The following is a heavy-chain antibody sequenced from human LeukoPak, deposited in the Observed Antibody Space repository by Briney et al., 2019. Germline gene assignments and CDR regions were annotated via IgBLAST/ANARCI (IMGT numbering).Heavy chain of an antibody. Sequence: AGGSLRLSCAASGFTFSSYSMNWVRQAPGKGLEWVSSISSSSYIYYADSVKGRFTISRDNAKNSLYLQMNSLRAEDTAVYYCARLNDFWSGYCIDYWGQGTLVTVSS. D-gene: IGHD3-3*01. J-gene: IGHJ4*02. V-gene: IGHV3-21*01. CDR2: ISSSSYI. CDR1: GFTFSSYS. CDR3: ARLNDFWSGYCIDY.